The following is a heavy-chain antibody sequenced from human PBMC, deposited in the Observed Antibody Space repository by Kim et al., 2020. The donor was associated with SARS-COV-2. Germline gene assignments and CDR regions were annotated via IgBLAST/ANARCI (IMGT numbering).Heavy chain of an antibody. CDR1: GGSISSSSYY. CDR3: ARLKEVTMIVVVISSDNYGMDV. V-gene: IGHV4-39*01. CDR2: IYYSGST. Sequence: SETLSLTCTVSGGSISSSSYYWGWIRQPPGKGLEWIGSIYYSGSTYYNPSLKSRVTISVDTSKNQFSLKLSSVTAADTAVYYCARLKEVTMIVVVISSDNYGMDVWGQGTTVTVSS. J-gene: IGHJ6*02. D-gene: IGHD3-22*01.